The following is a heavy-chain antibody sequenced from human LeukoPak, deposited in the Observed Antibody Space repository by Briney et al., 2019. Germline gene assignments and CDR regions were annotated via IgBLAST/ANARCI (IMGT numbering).Heavy chain of an antibody. CDR3: ARDQSLGSYPDY. V-gene: IGHV1-3*01. CDR2: INAGSGDT. CDR1: GYTFTTSA. J-gene: IGHJ4*02. Sequence: ASVKVSCKASGYTFTTSAMHWVRQAPGQRLEWMGWINAGSGDTKYSQKFQGRVTITRDTSASTAYMALSSLRFEDTAVYFCARDQSLGSYPDYWGQGTLVTVSS. D-gene: IGHD3-10*01.